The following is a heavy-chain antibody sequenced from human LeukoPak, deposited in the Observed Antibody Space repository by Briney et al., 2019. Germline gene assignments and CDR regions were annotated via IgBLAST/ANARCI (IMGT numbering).Heavy chain of an antibody. CDR3: ARESYFFDY. D-gene: IGHD3-16*02. Sequence: SETLSLTCTVSGGSISSYYWSWIRQPPGKGLEWIGYIYYSGSTNYNPSLKSRVTISVDTSKNQFSLKLSSMTAADTAVYYCARESYFFDYWGQGTLVTVSS. CDR2: IYYSGST. CDR1: GGSISSYY. V-gene: IGHV4-59*01. J-gene: IGHJ4*02.